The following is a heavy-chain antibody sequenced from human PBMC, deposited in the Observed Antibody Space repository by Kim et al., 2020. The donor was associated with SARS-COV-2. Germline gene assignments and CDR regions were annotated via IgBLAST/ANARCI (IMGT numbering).Heavy chain of an antibody. J-gene: IGHJ4*02. CDR2: IYSGGST. Sequence: GGSLRLSCAASGFTVSSNYMSWVRQAPGKGLEWVSVIYSGGSTYYADSVKGRFTISRDNSKNTLYLQMNSLRAEDTAVYYCARSVYRLRVDYWGQGTLVTVSS. V-gene: IGHV3-53*01. CDR3: ARSVYRLRVDY. D-gene: IGHD4-17*01. CDR1: GFTVSSNY.